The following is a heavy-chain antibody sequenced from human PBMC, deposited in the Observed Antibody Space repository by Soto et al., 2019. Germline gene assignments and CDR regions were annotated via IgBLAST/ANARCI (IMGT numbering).Heavy chain of an antibody. CDR3: ARDSLIDCSGGSCSVDP. D-gene: IGHD2-15*01. J-gene: IGHJ5*02. CDR1: GFTFSSYA. V-gene: IGHV3-30-3*01. CDR2: ISYDGSNK. Sequence: QVQLVESGGGVVQPGRSLRLSCAASGFTFSSYAMHWVRQAPGKGLEWVALISYDGSNKYYADSVKGRFTISRDNSKNTLYLQMNSLRAEDTAVYYCARDSLIDCSGGSCSVDPWGQGTLVTVSS.